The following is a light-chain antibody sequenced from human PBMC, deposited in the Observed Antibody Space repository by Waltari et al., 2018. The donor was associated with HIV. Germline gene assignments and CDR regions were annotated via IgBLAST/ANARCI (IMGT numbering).Light chain of an antibody. CDR3: QHRSSWPPLT. CDR2: DAS. Sequence: EIVLTQSTATLSLSPGASATLSCRASQSVSSYLAWYQQKPGQAPRLLIYDASNRATGIPARFSGSGSGTDFTLTISSLEPEDFAFYYCQHRSSWPPLTFGGGTKVEIK. J-gene: IGKJ4*01. V-gene: IGKV3-11*01. CDR1: QSVSSY.